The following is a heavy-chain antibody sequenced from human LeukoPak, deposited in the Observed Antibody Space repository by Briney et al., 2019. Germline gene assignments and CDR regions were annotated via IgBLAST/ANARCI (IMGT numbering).Heavy chain of an antibody. V-gene: IGHV3-21*04. CDR2: ISGSSSYI. J-gene: IGHJ4*02. CDR1: GFTFSSYS. Sequence: GGSLRLSCAASGFTFSSYSMNWVRQAPGKGLEWVSSISGSSSYIYYADSAKGRFTISRDNSKNTLYLQMNSLRAEDTAVYYCARAPPYCGGDCYSLYWGQGTLVTVSS. CDR3: ARAPPYCGGDCYSLY. D-gene: IGHD2-21*02.